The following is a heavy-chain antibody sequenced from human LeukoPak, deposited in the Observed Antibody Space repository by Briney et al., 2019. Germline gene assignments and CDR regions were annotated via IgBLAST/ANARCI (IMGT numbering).Heavy chain of an antibody. CDR1: GFTFSSDA. CDR3: AKDFGRAIDYVWGSYRYPSLGY. D-gene: IGHD3-16*02. V-gene: IGHV3-23*01. J-gene: IGHJ4*02. CDR2: ISGSGGST. Sequence: PGGSLRLSCAASGFTFSSDAMSWVRQAPGKGLEWVSAISGSGGSTYYADSVKGRFTISRDNSKNTLYLQMNSLRAEDTAVYYCAKDFGRAIDYVWGSYRYPSLGYWGQGTLVTVSS.